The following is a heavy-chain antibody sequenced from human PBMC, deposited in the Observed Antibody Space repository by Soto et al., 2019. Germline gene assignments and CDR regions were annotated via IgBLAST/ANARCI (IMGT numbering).Heavy chain of an antibody. Sequence: QVQLVQSGAEVKKPGASVKVSCKASGYTFTSYDINWVRQATGQGLEWMGWMNPNSGNTGYAQKFRGRVTMNRNTSISTAYMALSSLRSEDTAVYSCARERTGTASMDVWGQGTTVTVSS. CDR2: MNPNSGNT. CDR1: GYTFTSYD. D-gene: IGHD1-1*01. CDR3: ARERTGTASMDV. V-gene: IGHV1-8*01. J-gene: IGHJ6*02.